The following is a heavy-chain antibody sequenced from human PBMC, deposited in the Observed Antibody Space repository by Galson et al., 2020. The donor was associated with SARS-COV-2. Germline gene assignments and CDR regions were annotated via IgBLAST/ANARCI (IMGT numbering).Heavy chain of an antibody. Sequence: ASETLSLTCTVSGGSISSYYWSWIRQPPGKGLAWIGSIYYSGSTYYNPSLKSRVTISVDTSKNQFSLKLSSVTAADTAVYYCATEVVTMVRGVIKKVYYGMDVWGQGTTVTVSS. V-gene: IGHV4-59*05. CDR2: IYYSGST. J-gene: IGHJ6*02. CDR1: GGSISSYY. CDR3: ATEVVTMVRGVIKKVYYGMDV. D-gene: IGHD3-10*01.